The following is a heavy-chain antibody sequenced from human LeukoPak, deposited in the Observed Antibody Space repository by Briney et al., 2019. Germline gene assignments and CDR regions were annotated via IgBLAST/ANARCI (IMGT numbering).Heavy chain of an antibody. V-gene: IGHV3-7*01. J-gene: IGHJ6*02. Sequence: TGGSLRLSCAASGFTFSSYWMSWVRQAPGKGLEWVANIKQDGSEKYYVDSVKGRFTISRDNAKNSLYLQMNSLRAEDTAVYYCAGDAAGYSGYENYGMDVWGQGTTVTVSS. CDR1: GFTFSSYW. D-gene: IGHD5-12*01. CDR2: IKQDGSEK. CDR3: AGDAAGYSGYENYGMDV.